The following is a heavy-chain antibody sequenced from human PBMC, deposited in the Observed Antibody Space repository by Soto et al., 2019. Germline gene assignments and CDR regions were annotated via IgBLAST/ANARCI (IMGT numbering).Heavy chain of an antibody. CDR1: GGSFSGYY. Sequence: SDTLSLTCTFSGGSFSGYYLTWIRQPPGTGLEWIGEINHSGSTNYNPSLKSRVTISVDTSKNQFSLKLTSVTAADTAVYYCARDKITGLFDYWGQGTLVTVSS. V-gene: IGHV4-34*01. CDR2: INHSGST. D-gene: IGHD2-8*02. J-gene: IGHJ4*02. CDR3: ARDKITGLFDY.